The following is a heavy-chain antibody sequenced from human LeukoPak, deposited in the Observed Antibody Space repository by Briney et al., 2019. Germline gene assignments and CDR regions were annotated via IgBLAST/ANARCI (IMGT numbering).Heavy chain of an antibody. V-gene: IGHV3-7*01. CDR2: IRQDGSEK. CDR1: GFTFTDYW. CDR3: ARDGTAAGPYFDL. D-gene: IGHD6-13*01. Sequence: GGSLRLSCEVSGFTFTDYWMKWVRQAPGKGPEWVASIRQDGSEKTYVDSVKGRFTISRDNTKNSLSLQLNGLRAEDTAVYYCARDGTAAGPYFDLWGQGTLVTVSS. J-gene: IGHJ4*01.